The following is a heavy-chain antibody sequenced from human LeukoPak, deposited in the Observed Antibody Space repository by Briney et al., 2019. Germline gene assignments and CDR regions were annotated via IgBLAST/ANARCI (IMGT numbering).Heavy chain of an antibody. D-gene: IGHD3-10*01. CDR1: GGSISSYY. Sequence: SETLSLTCTVSGGSISSYYWSWIRQPPGKGLEWIGYIYYSGSTNYNPSLKSRVTISVDTSKNQFSLKLSSVTAADTAVYYCARQVFGFPFDYWGQGTLVTVSS. J-gene: IGHJ4*02. CDR3: ARQVFGFPFDY. V-gene: IGHV4-59*08. CDR2: IYYSGST.